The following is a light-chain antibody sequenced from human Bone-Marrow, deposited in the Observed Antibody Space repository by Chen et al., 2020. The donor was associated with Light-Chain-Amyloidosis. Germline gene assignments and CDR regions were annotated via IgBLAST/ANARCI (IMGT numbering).Light chain of an antibody. CDR2: RNN. CDR1: SSNIGPNY. Sequence: QSVLTQPPPASGTPGQRVSTSCSGSSSNIGPNYVFWYQHLPGSAPKLLIYRNNQWPSGVPDRFSGSKSGTSASLAINGLRSEDEADYYCAAWDDSLSGWVFGGGTRLTVL. V-gene: IGLV1-47*01. J-gene: IGLJ3*02. CDR3: AAWDDSLSGWV.